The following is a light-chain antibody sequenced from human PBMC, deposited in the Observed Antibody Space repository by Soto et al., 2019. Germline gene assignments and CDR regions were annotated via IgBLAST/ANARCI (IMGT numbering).Light chain of an antibody. V-gene: IGKV1-39*01. CDR2: AAS. CDR3: QQSYSTPFT. CDR1: QSISSY. Sequence: DLQMTQSPSSLSASVGDRVTITCRPSQSISSYLNWYQQKPGKAPNLLIYAASSLQSGVPSRFSGSGSGTDFTLTISSLQPEDSATYYCQQSYSTPFTFGPGTKVDIK. J-gene: IGKJ3*01.